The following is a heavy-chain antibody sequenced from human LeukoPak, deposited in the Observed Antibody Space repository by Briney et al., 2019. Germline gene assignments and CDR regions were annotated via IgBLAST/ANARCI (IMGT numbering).Heavy chain of an antibody. Sequence: WASVKVSCKASGYTFTSYYMHWVRQAPGQGLEWMGWIYPNSGGTNYAQKFQGRVTVTRDTSISTAYMELSRLRSDDTAVYYCAREAYDSGSFRTDYYYMDVWGKGTTVTISS. CDR1: GYTFTSYY. V-gene: IGHV1-2*02. J-gene: IGHJ6*03. CDR3: AREAYDSGSFRTDYYYMDV. CDR2: IYPNSGGT. D-gene: IGHD3-10*01.